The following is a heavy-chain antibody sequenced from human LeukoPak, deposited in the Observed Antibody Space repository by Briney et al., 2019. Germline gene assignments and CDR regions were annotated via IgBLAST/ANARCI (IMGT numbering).Heavy chain of an antibody. D-gene: IGHD1-26*01. V-gene: IGHV3-48*02. CDR3: ARRLGTTMLDY. CDR2: ISGTSSTI. Sequence: GGSLRLSCAASGFTFSSYSMNWVRQAPGKGLERVSCISGTSSTIYYADSVKGRFTISRDNAKTSLYLQMISLRDEDTAVYYCARRLGTTMLDYWGQGTLVTVSS. J-gene: IGHJ4*02. CDR1: GFTFSSYS.